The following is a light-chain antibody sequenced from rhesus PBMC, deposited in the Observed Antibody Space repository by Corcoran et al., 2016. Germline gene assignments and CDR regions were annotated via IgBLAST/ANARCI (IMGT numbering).Light chain of an antibody. V-gene: IGKV1S8*01. CDR1: QNIYSN. CDR2: AAT. J-gene: IGKJ3*01. Sequence: DIQMTQSPSALSASVGDRVTISCRASQNIYSNIAWYQQKPGKAPKLLIYAATILQTGIPSRFSGRGSGTDFTLTINSLQPEDSAAYYCQHYYDKPFTFGPGTKLDIK. CDR3: QHYYDKPFT.